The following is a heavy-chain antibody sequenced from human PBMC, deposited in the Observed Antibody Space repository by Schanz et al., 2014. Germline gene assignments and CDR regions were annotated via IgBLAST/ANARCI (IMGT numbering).Heavy chain of an antibody. J-gene: IGHJ4*02. CDR3: ARGENLDILTG. CDR1: GFTVNTNY. Sequence: EVQLVESGGGLIQPGGSLRLSCAVSGFTVNTNYMSWVRQAPGKGLEWISSMYINSGSTQYADSVKGRFIISRDNSKNTLYLQMNSLRREDTAVYFCARGENLDILTGWGQGTLVTVSS. CDR2: MYINSGST. D-gene: IGHD3-9*01. V-gene: IGHV3-53*01.